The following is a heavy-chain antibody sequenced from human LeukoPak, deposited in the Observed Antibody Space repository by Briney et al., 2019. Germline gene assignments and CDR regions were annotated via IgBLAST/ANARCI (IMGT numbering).Heavy chain of an antibody. J-gene: IGHJ4*02. CDR2: IWFDGKNE. CDR3: AKVRGNVGSSYFPDY. CDR1: GFTFSSYG. V-gene: IGHV3-30*02. Sequence: GGSLRLSCAASGFTFSSYGMHWVRQAPGKGLEWVADIWFDGKNEHFADSVKGRFTISRDNSKNTLYLQMNSLRVEDTAVYYCAKVRGNVGSSYFPDYWGQGTLVTVTS. D-gene: IGHD3-22*01.